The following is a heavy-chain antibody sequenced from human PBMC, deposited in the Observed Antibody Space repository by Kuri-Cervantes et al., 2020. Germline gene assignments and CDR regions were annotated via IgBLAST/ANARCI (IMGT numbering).Heavy chain of an antibody. CDR1: GFTFSSYA. J-gene: IGHJ6*02. CDR3: ARVGRAVAGGSDGYYYYGMDV. V-gene: IGHV3-23*01. Sequence: GESLKISCAASGFTFSSYAMSWVRQAPGKGLEWVSAISGSGGSTYYADSVKGRFTISRDNSKNTLYLQMNSLRAEDTAVYYCARVGRAVAGGSDGYYYYGMDVWGQGTTVTVSS. CDR2: ISGSGGST. D-gene: IGHD6-19*01.